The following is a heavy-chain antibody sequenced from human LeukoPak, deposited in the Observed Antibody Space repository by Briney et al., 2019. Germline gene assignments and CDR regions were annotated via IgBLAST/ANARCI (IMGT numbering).Heavy chain of an antibody. Sequence: PSETLSLTCTASGGSISSSTFYWGWIRQPPGKGLEWIGSLYYSGSTYYNPSLKSRVTISVDASKNQFSLKLSSVTAADTAVYYCARDLSPAGHSNYAYNWFDPWGQGTLVTVSS. CDR2: LYYSGST. V-gene: IGHV4-39*07. CDR1: GGSISSSTFY. CDR3: ARDLSPAGHSNYAYNWFDP. D-gene: IGHD4-11*01. J-gene: IGHJ5*02.